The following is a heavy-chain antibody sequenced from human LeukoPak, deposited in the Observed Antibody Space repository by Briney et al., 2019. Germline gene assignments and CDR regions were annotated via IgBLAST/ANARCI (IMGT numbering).Heavy chain of an antibody. J-gene: IGHJ4*02. V-gene: IGHV3-30*18. CDR1: GFTFSSYG. CDR2: ISYDGGNK. D-gene: IGHD5-24*01. Sequence: PGRSLRLSCAASGFTFSSYGMHWVRQAPGKGLEWVAVISYDGGNKYYADSVKGRFTISRDNSKNTLYLQMNSLRAEDTAVYYCAKDGYNQGPFDYWGQGTLVTVSS. CDR3: AKDGYNQGPFDY.